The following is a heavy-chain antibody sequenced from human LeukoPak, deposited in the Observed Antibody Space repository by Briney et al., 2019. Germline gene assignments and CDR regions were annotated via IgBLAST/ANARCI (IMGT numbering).Heavy chain of an antibody. CDR2: IWYDGSNK. Sequence: PGTSLRLCCAASGFTFNIYGLHWVRQAPGKGLEWVAVIWYDGSNKFYADSVKGRFTISRDNSRDTVYLQMNSLRAEDTAVYYCARDQYYFGSGTPGDDAFDIWGQGTMVTVSS. V-gene: IGHV3-33*01. J-gene: IGHJ3*02. CDR3: ARDQYYFGSGTPGDDAFDI. D-gene: IGHD3-10*01. CDR1: GFTFNIYG.